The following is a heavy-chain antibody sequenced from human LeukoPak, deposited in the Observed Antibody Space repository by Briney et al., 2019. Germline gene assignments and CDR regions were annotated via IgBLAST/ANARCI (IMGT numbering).Heavy chain of an antibody. CDR3: AREEIFYSSSWHTFDP. J-gene: IGHJ5*02. D-gene: IGHD6-13*01. Sequence: GAPVKVSCKASGYTFTSYGISWVRQAPGQGLEWMGWISAYNGNTNYAQKLQGRVTMTTDTSTSTAYMELRSLRPDDTAVYYCAREEIFYSSSWHTFDPWGQGTLVTVSS. CDR2: ISAYNGNT. V-gene: IGHV1-18*01. CDR1: GYTFTSYG.